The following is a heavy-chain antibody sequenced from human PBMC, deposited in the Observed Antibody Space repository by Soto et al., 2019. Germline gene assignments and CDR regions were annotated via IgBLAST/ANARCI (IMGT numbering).Heavy chain of an antibody. D-gene: IGHD3-16*01. CDR1: GGSISRYY. V-gene: IGHV4-59*01. CDR2: IFYDGST. J-gene: IGHJ4*02. Sequence: PSETLSLTCTVSGGSISRYYWTWIRQPPGKGLEWIGYIFYDGSTNYTPSLRSRVSISVDTSKNQFSLELNSVTSADTAVYYCARVLSGYAYGYYDFWGQGAMVTVYS. CDR3: ARVLSGYAYGYYDF.